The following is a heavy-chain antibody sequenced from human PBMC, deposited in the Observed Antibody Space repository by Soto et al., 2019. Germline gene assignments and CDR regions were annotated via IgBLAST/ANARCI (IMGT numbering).Heavy chain of an antibody. D-gene: IGHD3-3*01. V-gene: IGHV1-2*02. J-gene: IGHJ4*01. CDR3: ARRHGARPNVFRSAFPLDF. Sequence: QVQLVQSGAEVKRPGASVKVSCQASGYAFSAYYIHWVRQAPGQGLEWMGWVNPHTGDSKYTEIFKGRVTLTSDTSTNTSYMDLTSPTPADTAVYYCARRHGARPNVFRSAFPLDFWGQGTLVAVSS. CDR1: GYAFSAYY. CDR2: VNPHTGDS.